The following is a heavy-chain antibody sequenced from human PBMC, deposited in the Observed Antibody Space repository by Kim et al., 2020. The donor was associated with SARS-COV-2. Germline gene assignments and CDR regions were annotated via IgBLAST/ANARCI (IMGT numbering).Heavy chain of an antibody. CDR2: ISWNSGSI. J-gene: IGHJ6*02. D-gene: IGHD2-2*01. V-gene: IGHV3-9*01. CDR3: AKDISGGCGSTSCYYYYYGMDV. Sequence: GGSLRLSCAASGFTFDDYAMHWVRQAPGKGLEWVSGISWNSGSIGYADSVKGRFTISRDNAKNSLYLQMNSLRAEDTALYYCAKDISGGCGSTSCYYYYYGMDVWGQGTTVTVSS. CDR1: GFTFDDYA.